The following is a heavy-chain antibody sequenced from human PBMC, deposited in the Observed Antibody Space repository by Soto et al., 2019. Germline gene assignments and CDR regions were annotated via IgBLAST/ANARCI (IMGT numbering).Heavy chain of an antibody. Sequence: SGTLSLTCAVYGGSFSGYYWSWIRQPPGKGLEWIGEINHSGSTNYNPSLKSRVTISVDTSKNQFSLKLSSVTAADTAVYYCARRMVRRVKSGGNRFNPWGQGTLVTVSS. CDR2: INHSGST. CDR3: ARRMVRRVKSGGNRFNP. V-gene: IGHV4-34*01. CDR1: GGSFSGYY. J-gene: IGHJ5*02. D-gene: IGHD3-10*01.